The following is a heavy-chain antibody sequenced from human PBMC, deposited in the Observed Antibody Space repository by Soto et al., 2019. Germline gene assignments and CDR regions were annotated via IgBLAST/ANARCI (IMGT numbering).Heavy chain of an antibody. V-gene: IGHV1-18*04. CDR3: ARVDYYDSSGYYGY. CDR1: GYTFPISG. Sequence: QVQLVQSGAEVKKPGASVKVSCKASGYTFPISGISGCRQAPGQGLEWMGWISGYNGNTDYAQNLQDRVTLTTDASTSSVYMELRSLRSDDTAVYYCARVDYYDSSGYYGYWGQGTLITVSS. J-gene: IGHJ4*02. CDR2: ISGYNGNT. D-gene: IGHD3-22*01.